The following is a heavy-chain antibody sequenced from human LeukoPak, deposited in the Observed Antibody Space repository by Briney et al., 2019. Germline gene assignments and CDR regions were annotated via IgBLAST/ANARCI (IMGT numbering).Heavy chain of an antibody. Sequence: AGGSLRLSCAASGFTFSSYWMSWVRQAPGKGLEWVANIKQDGSEKYYVDSVKGRFTISRDNAKNSLYLQMNSLRAEDTAVYYCASLYYDILTGYYNVLSYFDYWGLGTLVTVSS. CDR2: IKQDGSEK. CDR1: GFTFSSYW. V-gene: IGHV3-7*01. CDR3: ASLYYDILTGYYNVLSYFDY. D-gene: IGHD3-9*01. J-gene: IGHJ4*02.